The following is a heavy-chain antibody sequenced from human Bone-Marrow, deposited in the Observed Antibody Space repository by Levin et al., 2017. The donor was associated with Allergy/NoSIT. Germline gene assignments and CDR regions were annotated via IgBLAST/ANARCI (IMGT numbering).Heavy chain of an antibody. CDR2: IYHSGST. CDR1: GDSISGSGYS. Sequence: PSETLSLTCAVSGDSISGSGYSWSWIRQPPGKALEWIGYIYHSGSTNYNPSLKTRVTILVDTSKNQFSLKLSSVTAADTAVYYCARGVGLNIWGRGTMVVVSS. J-gene: IGHJ3*02. V-gene: IGHV4-30-2*01. D-gene: IGHD1-26*01. CDR3: ARGVGLNI.